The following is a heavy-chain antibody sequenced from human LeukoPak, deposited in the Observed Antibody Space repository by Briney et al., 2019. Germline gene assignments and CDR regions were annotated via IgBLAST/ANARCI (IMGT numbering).Heavy chain of an antibody. D-gene: IGHD6-19*01. J-gene: IGHJ4*02. CDR1: GFTFSNAY. CDR2: IKPKTDGETT. V-gene: IGHV3-15*07. CDR3: AKEQGSIAVIDY. Sequence: GGSLRLSCAASGFTFSNAYMNWVRQAPGKGLEWVGRIKPKTDGETTEYAAPVKDRFSISRDDSKSMMYLQMNSLKTEDTAVYYCAKEQGSIAVIDYWGQGTLVTVSS.